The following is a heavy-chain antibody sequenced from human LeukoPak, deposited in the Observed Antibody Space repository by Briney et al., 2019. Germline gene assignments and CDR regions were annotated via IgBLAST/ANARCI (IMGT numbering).Heavy chain of an antibody. J-gene: IGHJ6*03. CDR1: GFTFGNYG. Sequence: GGSLRLSCAASGFTFGNYGMHWVRQAPGKGLEWVSCISWNSGSIAYADSVKGRFTISRDNSKNTLYLQMNSLGAEDTAVFYCARDSGSAQYQLLYSYYYYYMDVWGKGTTVTVSS. CDR3: ARDSGSAQYQLLYSYYYYYMDV. CDR2: ISWNSGSI. V-gene: IGHV3-9*01. D-gene: IGHD2-2*02.